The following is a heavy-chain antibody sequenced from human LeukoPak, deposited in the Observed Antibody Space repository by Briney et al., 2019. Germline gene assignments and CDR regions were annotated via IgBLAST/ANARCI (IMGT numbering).Heavy chain of an antibody. D-gene: IGHD3-10*01. CDR2: INPNSGGT. J-gene: IGHJ6*03. CDR1: GYTFTGYY. V-gene: IGHV1-2*02. Sequence: ASVKVSCKASGYTFTGYYMHWVRQAPGQGLEWMGWINPNSGGTNYAQKLQGRVTMTTDTSTSTAYMELRSLRSDDTAVYYCARAVIWFGELLYTPGYYMDVWGKGTTVTVSS. CDR3: ARAVIWFGELLYTPGYYMDV.